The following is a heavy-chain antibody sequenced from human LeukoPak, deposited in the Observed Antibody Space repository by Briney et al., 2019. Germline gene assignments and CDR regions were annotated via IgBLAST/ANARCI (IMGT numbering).Heavy chain of an antibody. CDR3: ARDRYGRGGWLQSSY. Sequence: NPSETLSLTCTVSGDSISSYYWSWIRQPAGKGLEWIGRIYTSGSTNYNPSLKSRVTMSVDTSKNQFSLKLSSVTAADTAVYYCARDRYGRGGWLQSSYWGQGTLVTVSS. CDR1: GDSISSYY. V-gene: IGHV4-4*07. CDR2: IYTSGST. D-gene: IGHD5-24*01. J-gene: IGHJ4*02.